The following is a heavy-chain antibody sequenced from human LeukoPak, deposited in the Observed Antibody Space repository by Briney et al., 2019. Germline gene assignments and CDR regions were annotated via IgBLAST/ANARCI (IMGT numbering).Heavy chain of an antibody. CDR1: GGSINSGAYY. J-gene: IGHJ4*02. Sequence: SETLSLTCTVSGGSINSGAYYWSWIRQPAGKGLEWIGYIYYSGSTNYNPSLRSRVTISVDTSKNQFSLKLSSVTAADTAVYYCARVVRGNSLYYFDYWGQGTLVTVSS. V-gene: IGHV4-61*10. CDR3: ARVVRGNSLYYFDY. CDR2: IYYSGST. D-gene: IGHD4-23*01.